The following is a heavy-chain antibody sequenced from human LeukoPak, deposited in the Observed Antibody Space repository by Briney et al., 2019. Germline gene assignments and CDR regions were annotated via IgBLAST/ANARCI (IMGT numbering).Heavy chain of an antibody. V-gene: IGHV3-23*01. Sequence: GGSLRLSCAASGLTFSGFAMCWVRQAPGKGLERVAAITGSGGDTNYADSVKGRFTISRDNSRSTLYMEMNGLRVEDTAVYYCAKGSGGRSSWYSEHAFDIWGQGTTVTVSS. CDR1: GLTFSGFA. D-gene: IGHD6-13*01. J-gene: IGHJ3*02. CDR2: ITGSGGDT. CDR3: AKGSGGRSSWYSEHAFDI.